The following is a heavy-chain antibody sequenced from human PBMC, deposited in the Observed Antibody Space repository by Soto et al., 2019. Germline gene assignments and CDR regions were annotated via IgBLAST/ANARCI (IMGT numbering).Heavy chain of an antibody. CDR1: GYPFTTYA. CDR3: ARGFPLWFDT. D-gene: IGHD3-3*01. J-gene: IGHJ5*02. Sequence: ASVKVSCKASGYPFTTYAIHWVRQAPGQRLEWMGWINAGNGNTKYSQKFQGRVTITRDTSASTAYMELSSLRSEDTAVYYCARGFPLWFDTWGQGTLVTVSS. V-gene: IGHV1-3*01. CDR2: INAGNGNT.